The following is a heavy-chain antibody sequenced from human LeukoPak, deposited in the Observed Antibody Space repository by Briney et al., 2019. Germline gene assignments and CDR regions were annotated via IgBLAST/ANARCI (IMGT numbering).Heavy chain of an antibody. CDR2: IIPIFGTA. CDR1: GGTFSSYA. CDR3: ARVVAARRTAPFGD. J-gene: IGHJ4*02. D-gene: IGHD6-6*01. V-gene: IGHV1-69*05. Sequence: ASVKVSCKASGGTFSSYAISWVRQAPGQGLEWMGGIIPIFGTANYAQKFQGRVTITTDESTSTAYMELSSLRSEDTAVYYCARVVAARRTAPFGDWGQGTLVTVSS.